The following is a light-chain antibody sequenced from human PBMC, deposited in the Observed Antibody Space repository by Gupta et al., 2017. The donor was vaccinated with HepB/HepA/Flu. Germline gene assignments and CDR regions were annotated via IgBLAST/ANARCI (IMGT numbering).Light chain of an antibody. CDR3: QQRYSTPLT. V-gene: IGKV1-39*01. CDR2: AAS. CDR1: QSISSY. J-gene: IGKJ3*01. Sequence: DIPMTQSPSSLSASVGDRVTITCRASQSISSYLNWYQQKPGKAPKLLIYAASSLQTGVPSRFSGSGSGTDFPLTISRLPPEDFATAYCQQRYSTPLTFGPGTRVDIK.